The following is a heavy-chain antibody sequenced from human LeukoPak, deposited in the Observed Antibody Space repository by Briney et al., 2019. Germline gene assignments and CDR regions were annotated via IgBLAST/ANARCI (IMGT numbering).Heavy chain of an antibody. J-gene: IGHJ5*02. CDR3: ARDGVLLWFGELTWFDP. Sequence: ASVKVSCKASGGTFSSYAISWVRQAPGQGLEWMGIINPSGGSTSYAQKFQGRVTMTRDMSTSTVYMELSSLRSEDTAVYYCARDGVLLWFGELTWFDPWGQGTLVTVSS. D-gene: IGHD3-10*01. CDR2: INPSGGST. CDR1: GGTFSSYA. V-gene: IGHV1-46*01.